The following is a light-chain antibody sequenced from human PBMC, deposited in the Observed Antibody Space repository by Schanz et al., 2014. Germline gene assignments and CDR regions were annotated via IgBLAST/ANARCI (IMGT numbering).Light chain of an antibody. V-gene: IGLV1-44*01. J-gene: IGLJ3*02. CDR1: SSNIGSNI. Sequence: QSVLTQPPSASGTPGQRVTISCSGSSSNIGSNIVNWYQQFPGTAPTLLIYSNYQWSSGVPDRFSASKSGTSASLAITGLQAEDEADYYCAAWDDSLNGQLFGGGTKLTVL. CDR3: AAWDDSLNGQL. CDR2: SNY.